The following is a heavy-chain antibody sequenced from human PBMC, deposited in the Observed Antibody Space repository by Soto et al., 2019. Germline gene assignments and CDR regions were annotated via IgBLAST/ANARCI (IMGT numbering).Heavy chain of an antibody. CDR3: ARDRSHSSAYWWLDY. J-gene: IGHJ4*02. V-gene: IGHV1-69*04. Sequence: ASVKVSCKTSGGTFRTYTINWVRQAPGQGLEWMGRIIPILDVANYAQKFQGRVTITADKSTSTAYMELRSLRSEDTAVYYCARDRSHSSAYWWLDYWGQGTQVTVSS. CDR2: IIPILDVA. CDR1: GGTFRTYT. D-gene: IGHD3-22*01.